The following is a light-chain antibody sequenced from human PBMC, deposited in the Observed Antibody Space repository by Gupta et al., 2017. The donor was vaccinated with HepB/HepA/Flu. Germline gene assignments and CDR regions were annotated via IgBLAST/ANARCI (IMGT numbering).Light chain of an antibody. J-gene: IGKJ2*02. CDR1: QRVLYSSNNKNY. CDR3: QQYDSTPRI. CDR2: WAA. V-gene: IGKV4-1*01. Sequence: DIVMTHSPDSLALSLGERATINCKSSQRVLYSSNNKNYLDWYQQKPGQPPKVLIYWAATREAGVPDRFSGGGSGTDLTLTISSLQAEDMAVYYCQQYDSTPRIFGQGTKVEIK.